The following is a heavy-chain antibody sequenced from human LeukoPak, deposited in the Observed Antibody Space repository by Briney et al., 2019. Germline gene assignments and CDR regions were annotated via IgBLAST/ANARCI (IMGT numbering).Heavy chain of an antibody. D-gene: IGHD2-15*01. J-gene: IGHJ3*02. CDR2: IYYSGST. V-gene: IGHV4-59*01. Sequence: SETLSLTCTVSGGSISSYYWSWIRQPPGKGLEWIGYIYYSGSTNYNPSLKSRVTISVDTSKNQFSLKLSSVTAADTAVYYCARMRVVAATIDAFDIWGQGTMVTVSS. CDR3: ARMRVVAATIDAFDI. CDR1: GGSISSYY.